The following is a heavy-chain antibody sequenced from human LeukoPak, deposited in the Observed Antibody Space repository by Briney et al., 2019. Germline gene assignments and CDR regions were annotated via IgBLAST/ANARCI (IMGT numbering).Heavy chain of an antibody. CDR1: GFTFSNYA. D-gene: IGHD2-15*01. Sequence: GGSLRLSCAASGFTFSNYAMSWVRQAPGKGLEWVAVISYDGSNKYYADSVKGRFTISRDNSKNTLYLQMNSLRAEDTAVYYCARDLLGVSYGMDVWGQGTTVTVSS. J-gene: IGHJ6*02. V-gene: IGHV3-30*04. CDR3: ARDLLGVSYGMDV. CDR2: ISYDGSNK.